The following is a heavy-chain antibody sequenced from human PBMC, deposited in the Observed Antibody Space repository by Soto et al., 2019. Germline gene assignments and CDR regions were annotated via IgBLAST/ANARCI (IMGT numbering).Heavy chain of an antibody. D-gene: IGHD1-1*01. CDR1: GFSFRTYT. V-gene: IGHV3-23*01. CDR2: IYGGGGGAT. J-gene: IGHJ1*01. Sequence: EVQLLESGGGLIQPGGSLRLSCAASGFSFRTYTMSWVRQAPGKGLEWVSGIYGGGGGATFYADSVRGRFTIYRDSSINTLYVQLHSLRGYDTALHYCARDRQPVGRWPLEHWGQGTMIAVSS. CDR3: ARDRQPVGRWPLEH.